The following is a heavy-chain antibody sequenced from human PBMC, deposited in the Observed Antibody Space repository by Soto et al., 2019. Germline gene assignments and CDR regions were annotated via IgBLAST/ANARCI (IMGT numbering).Heavy chain of an antibody. J-gene: IGHJ5*02. Sequence: QVQLQESGPGLVKPSQTLSLTCTVSGGSISSGGYSWSWIRQHPGKGLEWIGYIYYSGSTYYNPSLKSRVTISVDTSKNQFSLKLSSVTAADTAVYYCARVFSDSSSFFDPWGQGTLVTVSS. CDR3: ARVFSDSSSFFDP. V-gene: IGHV4-31*03. CDR2: IYYSGST. D-gene: IGHD6-13*01. CDR1: GGSISSGGYS.